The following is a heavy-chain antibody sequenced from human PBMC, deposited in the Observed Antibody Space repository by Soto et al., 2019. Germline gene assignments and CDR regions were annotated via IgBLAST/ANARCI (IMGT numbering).Heavy chain of an antibody. CDR3: ARVRSGGSGYFDY. D-gene: IGHD2-15*01. Sequence: GGSLRLSCAASGFTFSIYTMTWVRQAPGKGLEWISSISDISSHIYYSESVKGRFTVSRDNAKNSLYLEVSSLRAEDTAVYYCARVRSGGSGYFDYWGQGTLVTV. J-gene: IGHJ4*02. CDR2: ISDISSHI. V-gene: IGHV3-21*01. CDR1: GFTFSIYT.